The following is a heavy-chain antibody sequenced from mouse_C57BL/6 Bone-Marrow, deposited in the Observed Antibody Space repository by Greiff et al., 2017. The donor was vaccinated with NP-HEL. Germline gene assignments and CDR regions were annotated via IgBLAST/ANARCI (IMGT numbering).Heavy chain of an antibody. V-gene: IGHV5-4*01. CDR2: ISDGGSYT. J-gene: IGHJ1*03. CDR3: ARALITTVVADGWYFDV. D-gene: IGHD1-1*01. CDR1: GFTFSSYA. Sequence: EVHLVESGGGLVKPGGSLKLSCAASGFTFSSYAMSWVRQTPEKRLEWVATISDGGSYTYYPDNVKGRFTISRDNAKNNLYLQMSHLKSEDTAMYYCARALITTVVADGWYFDVWGTGTTVTVSS.